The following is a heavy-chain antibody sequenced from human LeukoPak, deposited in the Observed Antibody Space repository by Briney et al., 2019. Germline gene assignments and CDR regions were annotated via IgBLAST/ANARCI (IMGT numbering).Heavy chain of an antibody. CDR3: ARSGVVVVPAALWDFDY. CDR1: GGTFSSYA. D-gene: IGHD2-2*01. Sequence: SVKVSCKASGGTFSSYAISWVRQAPGQGLEWMGGIIPIFGTANYAQKFQGRVTITADESTSTAHMELSSLRSEDTAVYYCARSGVVVVPAALWDFDYWGQGTLVTVSS. CDR2: IIPIFGTA. V-gene: IGHV1-69*13. J-gene: IGHJ4*02.